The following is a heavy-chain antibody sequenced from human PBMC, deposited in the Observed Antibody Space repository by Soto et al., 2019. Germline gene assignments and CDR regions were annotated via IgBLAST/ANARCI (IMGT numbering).Heavy chain of an antibody. CDR2: INHSEST. V-gene: IGHV4-34*01. Sequence: PSETLSLTSAVYGGSFSGYFWSWIRQPPGKGLEWIGEINHSESTNYNPSLKSRVTISVDRSKNQFSLRLSSVTAAETAVYYCAREVSPDCSGGACLDGFDIWGQGTMVT. CDR3: AREVSPDCSGGACLDGFDI. CDR1: GGSFSGYF. J-gene: IGHJ3*02. D-gene: IGHD2-15*01.